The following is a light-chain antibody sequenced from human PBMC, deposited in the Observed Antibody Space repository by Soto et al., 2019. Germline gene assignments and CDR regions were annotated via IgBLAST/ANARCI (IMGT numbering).Light chain of an antibody. Sequence: EIVLTHSPGTLSLSPGERATLSCRASQSVSSSYLAWYQHKPGQAPRLLIYDASARATGIPERFSGSGSGRDLSLRISRREPEDFGVYNCQQYAESPITFGHRTKVDIK. CDR2: DAS. J-gene: IGKJ3*01. CDR1: QSVSSSY. V-gene: IGKV3-20*01. CDR3: QQYAESPIT.